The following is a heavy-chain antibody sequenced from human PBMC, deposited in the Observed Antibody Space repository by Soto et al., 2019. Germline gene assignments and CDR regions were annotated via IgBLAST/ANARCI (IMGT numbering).Heavy chain of an antibody. J-gene: IGHJ6*02. CDR2: ISSSSYI. CDR3: AREGSGSYYWYYGMDV. CDR1: GFTFSSYR. Sequence: PGGSLRLSCAASGFTFSSYRMNWVRQAPGKGLEWVSSISSSSYIYYADSVKGRFTISRDNAKNSLYLQMNSLRAEDTAVYYCAREGSGSYYWYYGMDVRGQGTTVTVSS. V-gene: IGHV3-21*01. D-gene: IGHD3-10*01.